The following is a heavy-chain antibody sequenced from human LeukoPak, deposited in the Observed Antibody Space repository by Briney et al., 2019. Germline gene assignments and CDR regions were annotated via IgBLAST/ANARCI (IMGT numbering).Heavy chain of an antibody. V-gene: IGHV3-23*01. CDR2: ISSGGGSI. CDR1: GFTFSSYG. J-gene: IGHJ6*03. D-gene: IGHD5-24*01. CDR3: AKGRAAGTYDMDV. Sequence: GRSLRLSCAASGFTFSSYGMIWVRQAPGKGLEWVSGISSGGGSIYYADSVKGRFTISRDNSKNTLDLQVNSLRAEDTAVYYCAKGRAAGTYDMDVWGKGTTVTVSS.